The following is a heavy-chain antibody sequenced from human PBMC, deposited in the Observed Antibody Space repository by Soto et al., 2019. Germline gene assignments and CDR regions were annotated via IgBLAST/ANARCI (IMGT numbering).Heavy chain of an antibody. Sequence: PGGSLSLSCEASGFTFDEYAMHWVRQAPGKGLEWVSGISGNSGSLDYADSVKGRFTISRDNAKNSLYLQMNSLRAEDTALYYCAKERGYDFWSGPFDYWGQGTLVTVSS. CDR3: AKERGYDFWSGPFDY. CDR2: ISGNSGSL. J-gene: IGHJ4*02. D-gene: IGHD3-3*01. V-gene: IGHV3-9*01. CDR1: GFTFDEYA.